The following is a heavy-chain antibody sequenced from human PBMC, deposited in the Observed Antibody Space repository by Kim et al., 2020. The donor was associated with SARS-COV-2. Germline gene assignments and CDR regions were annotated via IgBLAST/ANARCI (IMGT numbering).Heavy chain of an antibody. CDR3: ARVHSGGLDS. V-gene: IGHV3-72*01. CDR2: LRNKGNRYTS. CDR1: GFTFIDHY. D-gene: IGHD6-25*01. J-gene: IGHJ5*01. Sequence: GGSLRLSCATSGFTFIDHYMTWVRQAPGKGLEWVGRLRNKGNRYTSEFAVSGKGRFTISSEDSESSLYLHMNSPKTEATSAYSCARVHSGGLDSWG.